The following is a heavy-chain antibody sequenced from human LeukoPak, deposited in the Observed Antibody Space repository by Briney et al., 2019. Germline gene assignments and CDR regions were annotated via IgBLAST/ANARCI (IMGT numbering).Heavy chain of an antibody. CDR2: IYTSGST. CDR1: GGSISSGSYY. Sequence: SETLSLTCTVSGGSISSGSYYWSWIRQPAGKGLEWIGRIYTSGSTNYNPSLKSRVTMSVDTSKNQFSLKLSSVTAADTAVYYCARSIWFGELWGQGTLVTVSS. V-gene: IGHV4-61*02. D-gene: IGHD3-10*01. CDR3: ARSIWFGEL. J-gene: IGHJ4*02.